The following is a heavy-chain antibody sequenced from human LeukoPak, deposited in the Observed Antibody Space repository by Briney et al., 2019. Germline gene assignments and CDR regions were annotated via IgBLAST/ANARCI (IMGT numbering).Heavy chain of an antibody. J-gene: IGHJ4*02. CDR2: IRSNAYGETT. CDR1: GFTFSDHY. D-gene: IGHD2-15*01. CDR3: ARGRYCSGGSCYGAR. Sequence: GGSLRLSCAASGFTFSDHYMDWVRQAPGKGLEWVGFIRSNAYGETTEYAASVKGRFTISRDDSKSIAYLQMNSLETEDTAVYFCARGRYCSGGSCYGARWGQGTLVTVSS. V-gene: IGHV3-71*01.